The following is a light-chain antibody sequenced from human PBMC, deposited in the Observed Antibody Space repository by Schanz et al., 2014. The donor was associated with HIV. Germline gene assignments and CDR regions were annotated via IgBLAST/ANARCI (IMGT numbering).Light chain of an antibody. CDR2: GNS. J-gene: IGLJ2*01. CDR1: SSNIGAGYH. Sequence: QSVLTQPPSVSGAPGQRVTISCTGSSSNIGAGYHVQWYQQLPGTATKLLIYGNSNRPSGVPDRFSGSKSGTSGSLAITGLQAEGEADYYCSSYTSSSTLVFGGGTKLTVL. CDR3: SSYTSSSTLV. V-gene: IGLV1-40*01.